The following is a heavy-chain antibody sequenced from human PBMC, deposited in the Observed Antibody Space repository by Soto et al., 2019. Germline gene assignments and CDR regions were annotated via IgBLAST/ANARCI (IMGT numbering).Heavy chain of an antibody. CDR1: EGTFSSYW. CDR2: IKQDGSEK. J-gene: IGHJ6*03. D-gene: IGHD4-17*01. CDR3: ARDNPATVTTNFDGYYYSYMDV. V-gene: IGHV3-7*01. Sequence: LRLSCAAAEGTFSSYWMSCVSKAPGKGLEWVANIKQDGSEKYYVDSVKGRFTISRDNAKNSLYLQMNSLRAEDTAVYYCARDNPATVTTNFDGYYYSYMDVWGKGTIVSVSS.